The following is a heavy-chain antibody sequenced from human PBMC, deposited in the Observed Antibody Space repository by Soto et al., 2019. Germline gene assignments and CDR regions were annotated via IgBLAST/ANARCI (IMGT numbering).Heavy chain of an antibody. V-gene: IGHV3-11*01. D-gene: IGHD3-3*01. CDR2: ISSSGSTI. Sequence: GGSLRLSCAASGFTFSDYYMSWIRQAPGKGLEWVSYISSSGSTIYYADSVKGRFTISRDNAKNSLYLQMNSLRAEDTAVYYCARDLGSVYYDFLRSPYYYYYMDVWGKGTTVTVSS. CDR3: ARDLGSVYYDFLRSPYYYYYMDV. CDR1: GFTFSDYY. J-gene: IGHJ6*03.